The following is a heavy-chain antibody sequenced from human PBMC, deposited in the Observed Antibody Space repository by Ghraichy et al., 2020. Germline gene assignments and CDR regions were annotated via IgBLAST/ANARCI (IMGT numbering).Heavy chain of an antibody. J-gene: IGHJ4*02. CDR1: GGTFSSYA. D-gene: IGHD3-9*01. CDR2: IIPIFGTA. V-gene: IGHV1-69*13. Sequence: SVKVSCKASGGTFSSYAISWVRQAPGQGLEWMGGIIPIFGTANYAQKFQGRVTITADESTSTAYMELSSLRSEDTAVYYCARGPYYDILTGSIDYWGQGTLVTVSS. CDR3: ARGPYYDILTGSIDY.